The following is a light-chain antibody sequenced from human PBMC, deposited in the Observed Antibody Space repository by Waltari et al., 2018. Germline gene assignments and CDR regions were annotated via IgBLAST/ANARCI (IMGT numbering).Light chain of an antibody. CDR3: QKYDRLPAT. Sequence: CRASQRVSRFLAWYQQNPGQAPRLLISGASSRATGIPDRFSGSGSGTDFSLTISRLEPEDFAVYYCQKYDRLPATFGQGTKVEIK. CDR2: GAS. V-gene: IGKV3-20*01. CDR1: QRVSRF. J-gene: IGKJ1*01.